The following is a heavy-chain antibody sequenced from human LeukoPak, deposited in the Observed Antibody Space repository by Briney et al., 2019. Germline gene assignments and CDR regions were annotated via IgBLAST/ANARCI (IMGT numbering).Heavy chain of an antibody. D-gene: IGHD6-19*01. J-gene: IGHJ4*02. CDR2: IYYSGST. V-gene: IGHV4-59*01. CDR1: GGSISSYY. Sequence: SETLSLTCTVSGGSISSYYWSWIRQPPGEGLEYIGYIYYSGSTDYNPSLKSRVTMSVDTSKDQFSLELSSVTAADTAVYYCVRVGYSTGWYYFDYWGQGILVTVSS. CDR3: VRVGYSTGWYYFDY.